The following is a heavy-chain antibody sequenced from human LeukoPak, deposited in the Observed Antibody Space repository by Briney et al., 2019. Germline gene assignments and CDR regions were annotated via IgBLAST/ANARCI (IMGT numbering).Heavy chain of an antibody. CDR1: GGSISSSSYY. V-gene: IGHV4-39*07. J-gene: IGHJ5*02. Sequence: SETLSLTCTVSGGSISSSSYYWGWIRQPPGKGLEWIGSIYYSGSTYYNPSLKSRVTISVDTSKNQFSLKLSSVTAADTAVYYCARVLNDSSGRYNWFDPWGQGTLVTVSS. CDR3: ARVLNDSSGRYNWFDP. D-gene: IGHD3-22*01. CDR2: IYYSGST.